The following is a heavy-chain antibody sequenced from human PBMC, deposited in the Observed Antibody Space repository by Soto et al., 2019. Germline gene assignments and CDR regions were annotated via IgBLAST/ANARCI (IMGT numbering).Heavy chain of an antibody. J-gene: IGHJ3*02. CDR3: ARRDGGGGDAFDI. Sequence: PSETLSLTCTVSGGSISSSSYYWGWIRQPPGKGLEWIGSIYYSGSTYYNPSLKSRVTISVDTSKNQFSLKLSSVTAADTAVYYCARRDGGGGDAFDIWGQGPMGT. V-gene: IGHV4-39*01. CDR1: GGSISSSSYY. D-gene: IGHD3-16*01. CDR2: IYYSGST.